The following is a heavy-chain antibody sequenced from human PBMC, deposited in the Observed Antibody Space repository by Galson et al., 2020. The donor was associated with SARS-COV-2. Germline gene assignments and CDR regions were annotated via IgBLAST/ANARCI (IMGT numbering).Heavy chain of an antibody. D-gene: IGHD3-3*01. CDR3: ARGPDFEYYDFWSGCSPYYYYGMDV. CDR2: INPNSGGT. Sequence: ASVKVSCKASGYTFTGYYMHWVRQAPGQGLEWMGWINPNSGGTNYAQKFQGRVTMTRDTSISTAYMELSRLRSDDTAVYYCARGPDFEYYDFWSGCSPYYYYGMDVWGQGTTVTVSS. V-gene: IGHV1-2*02. J-gene: IGHJ6*02. CDR1: GYTFTGYY.